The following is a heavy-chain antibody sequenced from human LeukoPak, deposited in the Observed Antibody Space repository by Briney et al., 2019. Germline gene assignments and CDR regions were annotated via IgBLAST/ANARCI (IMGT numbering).Heavy chain of an antibody. J-gene: IGHJ4*02. D-gene: IGHD6-19*01. V-gene: IGHV3-7*03. CDR3: AKDRRRSGNEAFDY. Sequence: GGSLRLSCAASGFPFSSYWMAWVRQAPGKGLEWVASIKQDGGETFYVDSVKGRFTISRDNAKNTLYLQMNSLRAEDTAVYYCAKDRRRSGNEAFDYWGQGTLVTVSS. CDR2: IKQDGGET. CDR1: GFPFSSYW.